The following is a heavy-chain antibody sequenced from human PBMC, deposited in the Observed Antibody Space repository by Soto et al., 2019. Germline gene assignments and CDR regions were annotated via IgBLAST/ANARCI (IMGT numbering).Heavy chain of an antibody. V-gene: IGHV3-21*01. CDR3: ARDLGYRGYVDY. CDR1: GCNFSSFG. J-gene: IGHJ4*01. Sequence: DVQLVESGGGLVKPGGSLRLSCADSGCNFSSFGMNCVRQAPGKGLELVSYISSSSSYIYYADSVKGRFTMSKDNAKNSLFLQMNSMRAEDTGVYYCARDLGYRGYVDYSGHGHLVTASS. D-gene: IGHD5-12*01. CDR2: ISSSSSYI.